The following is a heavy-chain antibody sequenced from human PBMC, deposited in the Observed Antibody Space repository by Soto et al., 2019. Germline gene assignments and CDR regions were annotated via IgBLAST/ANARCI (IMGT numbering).Heavy chain of an antibody. V-gene: IGHV1-69*12. J-gene: IGHJ4*02. CDR1: GGTFSSYA. CDR3: ARRGKDYGDGEGDY. Sequence: QVQLVQSGAEVKKPGSSVKVSCKASGGTFSSYAISWVRQAPRQGLEWMGGIIPIFGTANYAQKFQGRVTITADESTSTAYMELSSLRSEDTAVYYCARRGKDYGDGEGDYWGQGTLVTVSS. D-gene: IGHD4-17*01. CDR2: IIPIFGTA.